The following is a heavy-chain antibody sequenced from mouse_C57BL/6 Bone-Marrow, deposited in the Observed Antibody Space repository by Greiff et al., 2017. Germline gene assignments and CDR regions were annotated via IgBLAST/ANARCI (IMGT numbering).Heavy chain of an antibody. CDR2: INPYNGGT. D-gene: IGHD2-1*01. J-gene: IGHJ2*01. V-gene: IGHV1-19*01. CDR1: GYTFTDYY. CDR3: ARGAVTDRY. Sequence: EVQLQQSGPVLVKPGASVKMSCKASGYTFTDYYMNWVKQSHGKSLEWIGVINPYNGGTSYNQKFKGKATLTVDKSSSPAYMELNSLTSEDSAVYYCARGAVTDRYWGQGTTLTVSS.